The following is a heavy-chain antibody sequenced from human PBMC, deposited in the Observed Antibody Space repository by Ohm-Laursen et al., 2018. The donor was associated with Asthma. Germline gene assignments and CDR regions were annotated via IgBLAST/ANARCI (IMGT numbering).Heavy chain of an antibody. D-gene: IGHD5-18*01. Sequence: TLSLTCPVSGDSISSGNNYWSWIRQHPGKGLEWIGYIYYSGLTYYNPSLKSRVTISVDKSKNQFSLKLSSVTAADTAVYYCARDLMSYGSGWFDPWGQGTLVTVSS. CDR1: GDSISSGNNY. J-gene: IGHJ5*02. CDR2: IYYSGLT. V-gene: IGHV4-31*03. CDR3: ARDLMSYGSGWFDP.